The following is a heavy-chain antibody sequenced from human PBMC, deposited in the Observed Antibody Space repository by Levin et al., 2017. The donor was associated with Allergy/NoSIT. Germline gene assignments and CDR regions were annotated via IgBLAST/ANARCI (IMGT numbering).Heavy chain of an antibody. D-gene: IGHD3-3*01. V-gene: IGHV3-15*01. CDR1: GFTFSNAW. J-gene: IGHJ4*02. CDR3: TTMYYDFWSDNYPLHN. CDR2: IKSKTDGGTT. Sequence: GGSLRLSCAASGFTFSNAWMSWVRQAPGKGLEWVGRIKSKTDGGTTDYGAPVKGRFTISRDDSKDTLFLQMNSLKTEDTAVYYCTTMYYDFWSDNYPLHNWGQGTLVTVSS.